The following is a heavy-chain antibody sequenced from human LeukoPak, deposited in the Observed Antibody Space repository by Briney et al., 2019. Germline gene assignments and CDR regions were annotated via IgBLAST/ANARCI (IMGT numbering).Heavy chain of an antibody. Sequence: PSETLSLTCSVSGDSISSRSYYWGWIRQSPGKGLDYIGSFYESGDAYYNPSLKSRLTISGDTSKNQFYLKLTSVTVADTAVYYCARHPLEFEYTFGPTLLSSYFDNWGQGTLVTVAS. CDR2: FYESGDA. J-gene: IGHJ4*02. CDR3: ARHPLEFEYTFGPTLLSSYFDN. V-gene: IGHV4-39*01. D-gene: IGHD3-3*01. CDR1: GDSISSRSYY.